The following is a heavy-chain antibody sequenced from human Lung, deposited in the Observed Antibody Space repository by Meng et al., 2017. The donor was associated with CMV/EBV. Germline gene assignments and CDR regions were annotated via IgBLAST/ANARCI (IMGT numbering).Heavy chain of an antibody. CDR2: ISHTGNTI. D-gene: IGHD2-2*01. CDR1: GSTFSSYE. CDR3: ARDKRFCSGTGCSHGMDA. V-gene: IGHV3-48*03. Sequence: GESLKISCAASGSTFSSYEMNWVRQAPGKGLEWVSYISHTGNTIYYADSVKGRFTISRDNAENSLYLQMNSLRAEDTAIYYCARDKRFCSGTGCSHGMDAWGQGTTVXVSS. J-gene: IGHJ6*02.